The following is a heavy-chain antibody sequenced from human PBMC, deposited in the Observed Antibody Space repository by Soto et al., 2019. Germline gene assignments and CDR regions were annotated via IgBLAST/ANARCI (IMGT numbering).Heavy chain of an antibody. CDR1: GYTFSNYY. J-gene: IGHJ4*02. Sequence: QVQLVQSGDEVKKPGASVKISCKASGYTFSNYYMNWVRQAPGQGLEWLGIMNPSGGTPTYAQRFQGRVTMTSDTSASTAYMELSSLTFEDTAVYYCMRSGTSTWYGGCYWGQGSLVTVSS. CDR3: MRSGTSTWYGGCY. CDR2: MNPSGGTP. D-gene: IGHD6-13*01. V-gene: IGHV1-46*01.